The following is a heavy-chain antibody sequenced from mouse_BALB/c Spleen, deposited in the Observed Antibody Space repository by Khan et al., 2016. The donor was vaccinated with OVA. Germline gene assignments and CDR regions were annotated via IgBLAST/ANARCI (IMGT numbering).Heavy chain of an antibody. CDR3: ARRGLRWDFDY. D-gene: IGHD4-1*01. CDR1: GYTFINYW. Sequence: QIQLVQSGAELAKPGASVKMSCKASGYTFINYWILWVKQRPGQGLEWIGNINPSTGYTEYNQNFKDKATLTADKSSSTAYMQLSSLTSEDSAGYYCARRGLRWDFDYWGQGTTLTVSS. CDR2: INPSTGYT. V-gene: IGHV1-7*01. J-gene: IGHJ2*01.